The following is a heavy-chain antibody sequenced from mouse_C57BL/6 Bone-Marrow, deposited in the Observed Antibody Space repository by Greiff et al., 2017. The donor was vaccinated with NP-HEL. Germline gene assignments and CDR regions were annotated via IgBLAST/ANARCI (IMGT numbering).Heavy chain of an antibody. V-gene: IGHV5-6-4*01. Sequence: EVHLVESGGGLVKPGGSLKLSCAASGFTFSSYPMSWVRQTPEKRLEWVATISSGGSYTYYPDSVKGRFTISRANAKNTLYLQMSSLKSEDTAMYYCTRDYYGSSGPYYAMDYWGQGTSVTVSS. CDR2: ISSGGSYT. CDR3: TRDYYGSSGPYYAMDY. D-gene: IGHD1-1*01. J-gene: IGHJ4*01. CDR1: GFTFSSYP.